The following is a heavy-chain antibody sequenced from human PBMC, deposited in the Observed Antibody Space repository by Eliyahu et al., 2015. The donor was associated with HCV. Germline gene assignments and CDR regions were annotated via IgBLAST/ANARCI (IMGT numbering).Heavy chain of an antibody. V-gene: IGHV2-70*01. CDR3: ARIRAYSDTWYGQLRLFYYQMDV. Sequence: QVTLRESSSALVKPAQTLTLTCNFSGFSLRTSXMSVSWIRQPPGKALEWLALINWDDDKHYSTSLKTRLSISKDTSKNQVVLTMTNMDPVDTATYYCARIRAYSDTWYGQLRLFYYQMDVWGQGTTVTVSS. CDR1: GFSLRTSXMS. CDR2: INWDDDK. J-gene: IGHJ6*02. D-gene: IGHD1-26*01.